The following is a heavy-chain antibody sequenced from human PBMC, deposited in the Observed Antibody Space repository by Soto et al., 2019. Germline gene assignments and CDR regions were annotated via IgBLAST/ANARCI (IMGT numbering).Heavy chain of an antibody. J-gene: IGHJ6*02. CDR3: ARTYSNYLYYYYYYGMDV. V-gene: IGHV1-3*01. CDR2: INAGNGNT. D-gene: IGHD4-4*01. CDR1: GCTFTSYA. Sequence: ASVKVSCKASGCTFTSYAMHWVRQAPGQRLEWMGWINAGNGNTKYSQKFQGRVTITRDTSASTAYMELSSLRSEDTAVYYCARTYSNYLYYYYYYGMDVWGQGTTVTVSS.